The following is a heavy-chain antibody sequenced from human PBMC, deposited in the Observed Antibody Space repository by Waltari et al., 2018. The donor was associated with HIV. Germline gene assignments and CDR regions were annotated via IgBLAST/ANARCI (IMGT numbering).Heavy chain of an antibody. V-gene: IGHV3-15*01. CDR2: SKSKTDGGTA. Sequence: EVPLVESGGGLVKPGRSLRLSCIAFGFTFRNAWMTWVRQAPGKGLEWVGRSKSKTDGGTADYAAPVKGKFTISRDDSKNTLYLHMNSLRTEDTAVYYCATPLHDSSDYALVYWGQGTLVTVSS. D-gene: IGHD3-22*01. CDR3: ATPLHDSSDYALVY. CDR1: GFTFRNAW. J-gene: IGHJ4*02.